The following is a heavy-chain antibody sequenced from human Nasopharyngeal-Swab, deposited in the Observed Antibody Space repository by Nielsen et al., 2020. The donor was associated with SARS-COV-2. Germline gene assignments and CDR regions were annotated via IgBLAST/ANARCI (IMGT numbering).Heavy chain of an antibody. CDR3: AKGKGGSYFDAFDI. J-gene: IGHJ3*02. D-gene: IGHD1-26*01. V-gene: IGHV3-30*18. CDR2: ISYDGSNK. CDR1: GFTFSSYG. Sequence: LKISCAASGFTFSSYGMHWVRQAPGKGLEWVAVISYDGSNKYYADSVKGRFTISRDNSKNTLYLQMNSLRAEDTAVYYCAKGKGGSYFDAFDIWGQGTMVTVSS.